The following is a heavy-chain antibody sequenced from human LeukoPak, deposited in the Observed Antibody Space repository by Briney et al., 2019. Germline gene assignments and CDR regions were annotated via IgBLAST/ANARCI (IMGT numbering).Heavy chain of an antibody. CDR1: GCSISSGSYY. Sequence: SQTLSLTCTVSGCSISSGSYYWSWIPQPSVKGLECIGRIYTSGSTNYNPSLKSRVTISVDTSKNQFSLKLSSVTAADTAVYYCARYCGGDCYSYYFDYWGQGTLVTVSS. D-gene: IGHD2-21*02. CDR2: IYTSGST. V-gene: IGHV4-61*02. CDR3: ARYCGGDCYSYYFDY. J-gene: IGHJ4*02.